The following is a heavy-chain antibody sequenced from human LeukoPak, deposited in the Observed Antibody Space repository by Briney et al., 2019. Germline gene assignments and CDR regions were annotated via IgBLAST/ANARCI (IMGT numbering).Heavy chain of an antibody. D-gene: IGHD2-8*01. CDR1: GDSISSYY. CDR2: VHYSGSS. V-gene: IGHV4-59*08. J-gene: IGHJ6*03. Sequence: PSETLSLTCTVSGDSISSYYWSWIRQPPGKGLEWIGYVHYSGSSAYIPSLKSRVTTSVDTSKNQFSLSLTSVTAADTALYYCARWYCSNNICFYMDVWGKGTTVTVFS. CDR3: ARWYCSNNICFYMDV.